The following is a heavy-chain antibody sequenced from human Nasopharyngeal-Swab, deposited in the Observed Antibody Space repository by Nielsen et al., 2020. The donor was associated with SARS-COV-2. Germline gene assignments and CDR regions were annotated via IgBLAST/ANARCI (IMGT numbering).Heavy chain of an antibody. Sequence: SCAASGFTFSSYAMHWVRPAPGKGLEWVAVISYDGSKKYYADSVKGRFTISRDNSKNTLYLQMNSLRAEDTAVYYCARDQGSSWYTYYYYYGMDVWGQGTTVAVSS. J-gene: IGHJ6*02. CDR2: ISYDGSKK. D-gene: IGHD6-13*01. CDR3: ARDQGSSWYTYYYYYGMDV. CDR1: GFTFSSYA. V-gene: IGHV3-30-3*01.